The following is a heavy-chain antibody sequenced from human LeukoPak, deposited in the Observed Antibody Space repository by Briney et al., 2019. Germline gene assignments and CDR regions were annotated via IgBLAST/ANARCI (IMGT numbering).Heavy chain of an antibody. CDR1: GFTFSSYW. D-gene: IGHD3-16*01. Sequence: PGGSLRLSCAASGFTFSSYWMSWVRQAPGKGLEWVVNIKQDGSEKYYVDSVKGRFTISRDNAKNSLYLQMNSLRAEDTAVYYCARDGIGGSGELLGAFDIWGQGTMVTVSS. CDR3: ARDGIGGSGELLGAFDI. J-gene: IGHJ3*02. CDR2: IKQDGSEK. V-gene: IGHV3-7*01.